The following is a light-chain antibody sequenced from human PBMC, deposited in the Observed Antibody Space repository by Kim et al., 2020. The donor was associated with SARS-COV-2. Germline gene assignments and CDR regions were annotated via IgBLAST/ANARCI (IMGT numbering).Light chain of an antibody. Sequence: ASVGDRGSMTCRTSQSVGTDLHWYQQKPGKAPKLLIYGASSLQGGGPARFTGSGSGTDFTLTISSLQPEDSATYFCQQSYSAPRTFGQGTKVDIK. J-gene: IGKJ1*01. CDR3: QQSYSAPRT. V-gene: IGKV1-39*01. CDR2: GAS. CDR1: QSVGTD.